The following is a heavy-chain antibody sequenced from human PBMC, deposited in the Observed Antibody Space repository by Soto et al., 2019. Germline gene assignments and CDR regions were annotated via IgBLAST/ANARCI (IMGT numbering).Heavy chain of an antibody. CDR2: IYYSGST. D-gene: IGHD5-18*01. CDR1: GDSISDYY. Sequence: PSETLSLTCTVSGDSISDYYWSWIRQPPGKGLEWIGYIYYSGSTSYNPSLNSRVTISVDTSKSQVSLKLSSVTAADTAVYYCARSRRGYSYGLFDYWGHGTLVTSPQ. J-gene: IGHJ4*01. V-gene: IGHV4-59*01. CDR3: ARSRRGYSYGLFDY.